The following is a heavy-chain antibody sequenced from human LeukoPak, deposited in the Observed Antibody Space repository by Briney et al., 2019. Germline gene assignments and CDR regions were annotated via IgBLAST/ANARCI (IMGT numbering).Heavy chain of an antibody. CDR2: IYYSGST. J-gene: IGHJ6*02. D-gene: IGHD3-22*01. V-gene: IGHV4-31*03. CDR3: ARVWGVEIVVVGNYYYYGMDV. Sequence: SQTLSLTCTVSGGSISSGGYYWSWIRQHPGKGLEWIGYIYYSGSTYYNPSLKSRVTISVDTSKNQFSLKLSSVTAADTAVYYCARVWGVEIVVVGNYYYYGMDVWGQGTTVTVSS. CDR1: GGSISSGGYY.